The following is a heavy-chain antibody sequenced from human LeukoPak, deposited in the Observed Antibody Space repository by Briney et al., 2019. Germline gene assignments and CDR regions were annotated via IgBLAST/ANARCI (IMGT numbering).Heavy chain of an antibody. Sequence: ASVKVSCKASGYTFTSYGISWVRQAPGQGLEWMGWISAYNGNTNYAQKLQGRVTMTTDTSTSTAYMELRSLRSDDTAVYYCAREHYDIGDVHWFDPWGQGTLVTVSS. D-gene: IGHD3-9*01. CDR2: ISAYNGNT. V-gene: IGHV1-18*01. CDR3: AREHYDIGDVHWFDP. CDR1: GYTFTSYG. J-gene: IGHJ5*02.